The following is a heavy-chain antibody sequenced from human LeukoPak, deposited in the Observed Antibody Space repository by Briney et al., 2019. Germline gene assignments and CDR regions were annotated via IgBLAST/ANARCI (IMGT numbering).Heavy chain of an antibody. D-gene: IGHD6-19*01. CDR3: AHIAVAGTFLDY. Sequence: GGSLRLSCAASGFTFNDYAMHWVRQAPGKGLEWVSGISWNSGSIGYADSVKGRFTISRDNAKNSLYLQMNSLRAEDTALYYCAHIAVAGTFLDYWGQGTLVTGSS. J-gene: IGHJ4*02. V-gene: IGHV3-9*01. CDR1: GFTFNDYA. CDR2: ISWNSGSI.